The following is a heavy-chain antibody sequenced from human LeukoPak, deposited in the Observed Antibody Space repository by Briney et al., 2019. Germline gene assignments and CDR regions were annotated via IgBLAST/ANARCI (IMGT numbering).Heavy chain of an antibody. J-gene: IGHJ5*02. CDR2: IYHSGST. V-gene: IGHV4-4*02. CDR3: VYHYGFSFDP. D-gene: IGHD3-3*01. CDR1: GGSVSSGTW. Sequence: PSGTLSLTCAISGGSVSSGTWWSWVRQPPEKGLEWIGQIYHSGSTNYNPSLKSRVAISIDKSKSQFSLGLSSVTAADTAVYYCVYHYGFSFDPWGQGTLVTVSS.